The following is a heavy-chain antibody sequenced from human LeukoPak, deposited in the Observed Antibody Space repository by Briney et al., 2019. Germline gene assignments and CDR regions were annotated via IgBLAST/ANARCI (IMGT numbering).Heavy chain of an antibody. CDR1: GFTFDDYA. CDR2: INSDGGTT. J-gene: IGHJ4*02. Sequence: GGSLRLSCAASGFTFDDYAMHWVRQAPGKGLVWVSGINSDGGTTTYADSVKGRFTISRDNAKNTLYLQMNNLRAEDTAIYYCATDSYVSGSYYRLFYWGQGTLVTVSS. CDR3: ATDSYVSGSYYRLFY. D-gene: IGHD3-10*01. V-gene: IGHV3-74*01.